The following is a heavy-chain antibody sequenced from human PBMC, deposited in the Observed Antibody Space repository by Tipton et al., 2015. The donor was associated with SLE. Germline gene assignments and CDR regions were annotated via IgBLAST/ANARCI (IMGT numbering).Heavy chain of an antibody. J-gene: IGHJ4*02. D-gene: IGHD3-3*01. CDR2: VYYGGSI. CDR1: GDAINRRNYY. V-gene: IGHV4-39*07. CDR3: ARGVYYGFWSAYYNEEGSKTYYFDS. Sequence: LRLSCTVSGDAINRRNYYWDWIRKPPGKGLEWIGTVYYGGSIYYNPSLQSRVTISIDTSKNQFSLRLTSVTAADTAVYFCARGVYYGFWSAYYNEEGSKTYYFDSWCQGTLVTVSS.